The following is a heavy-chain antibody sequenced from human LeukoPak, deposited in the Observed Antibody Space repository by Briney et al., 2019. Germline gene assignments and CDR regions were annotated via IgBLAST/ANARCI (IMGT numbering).Heavy chain of an antibody. CDR3: ARFLYGSGSYPYYYGMDV. CDR1: GGTFSSYA. D-gene: IGHD3-10*01. J-gene: IGHJ6*02. V-gene: IGHV1-69*13. CDR2: IILIFGTA. Sequence: SVKVSCKASGGTFSSYAISWVRQAPGQGLEWMGGIILIFGTANYAQKFQGRVTITADESTSTAYMELNSLRSEDTAVYYCARFLYGSGSYPYYYGMDVWGQGTTVTVSS.